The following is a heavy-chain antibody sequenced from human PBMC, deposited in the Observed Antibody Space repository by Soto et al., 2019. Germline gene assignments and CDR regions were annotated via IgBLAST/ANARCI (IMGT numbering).Heavy chain of an antibody. V-gene: IGHV3-30*18. J-gene: IGHJ5*01. CDR1: GFTFSSYA. CDR2: VSFDGSHK. Sequence: QVQLVQSGGGVVQPGGSLRLSCAASGFTFSSYAIHWVRQAPGKGLEWVADVSFDGSHKTYAVPVRGRFTISRDNFKKTVYLQMNSLRAEDTALYYCAKLGDAVSGYFDFWGQGTQVAVSS. D-gene: IGHD3-3*01. CDR3: AKLGDAVSGYFDF.